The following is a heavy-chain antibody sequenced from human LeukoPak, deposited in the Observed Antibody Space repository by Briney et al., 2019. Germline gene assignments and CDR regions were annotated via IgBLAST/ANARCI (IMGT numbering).Heavy chain of an antibody. CDR1: GFTFEDYG. CDR2: INWNGGST. Sequence: GGSLRLSCAASGFTFEDYGMSWVRQAPGKGLECVSGINWNGGSTGYADSVKGRFTISRDNAKNSLYLQMNSLRAEDTALYYCARSRDCYGSGSFDYWGQGTLVTVSS. CDR3: ARSRDCYGSGSFDY. V-gene: IGHV3-20*04. D-gene: IGHD3-10*01. J-gene: IGHJ4*02.